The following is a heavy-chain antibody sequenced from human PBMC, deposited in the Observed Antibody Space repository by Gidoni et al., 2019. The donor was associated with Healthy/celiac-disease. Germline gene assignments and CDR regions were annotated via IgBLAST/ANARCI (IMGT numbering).Heavy chain of an antibody. CDR2: ISWNSGSI. Sequence: EVKLVESGGGLVQPGRSLRLSCAAAGFPFDDYAMHWVRQAPGKGLEWVSGISWNSGSIGYADSVKGRFTISRDNAKNSLYLQMNSLRAEDTALYYCAKDMGLHYGMDVWGQGTTVTVSS. D-gene: IGHD1-26*01. V-gene: IGHV3-9*01. CDR1: GFPFDDYA. CDR3: AKDMGLHYGMDV. J-gene: IGHJ6*02.